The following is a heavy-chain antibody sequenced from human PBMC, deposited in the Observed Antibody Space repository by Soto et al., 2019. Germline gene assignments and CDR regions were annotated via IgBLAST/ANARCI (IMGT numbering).Heavy chain of an antibody. V-gene: IGHV3-74*03. CDR1: GFNFRTSS. CDR3: ASVMITFGGVDY. Sequence: EVQLVESGGGLVQPGGSLRLSCAASGFNFRTSSMHWVRQAPGKGLVWVSQINSDGSSTTYADSVKGRFTISRDNAKNTLYLQMSSLRAEDTAVYYCASVMITFGGVDYWGQGTLVTVSS. D-gene: IGHD3-16*01. CDR2: INSDGSST. J-gene: IGHJ4*02.